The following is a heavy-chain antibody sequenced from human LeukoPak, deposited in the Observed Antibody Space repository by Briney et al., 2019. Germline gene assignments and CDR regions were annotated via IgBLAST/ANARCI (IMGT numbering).Heavy chain of an antibody. J-gene: IGHJ1*01. CDR1: GYRFTMYP. V-gene: IGHV7-4-1*02. D-gene: IGHD3-16*01. CDR2: INTNTGSP. CDR3: ARGGFSGEYLQH. Sequence: ASVKVSCKASGYRFTMYPIMWVRQAPGQGLEWMGWINTNTGSPTYVQGFGGRYVFSLDTSVSTAYLQISNLKTEDTAVYYRARGGFSGEYLQHWGQGTLVTVSS.